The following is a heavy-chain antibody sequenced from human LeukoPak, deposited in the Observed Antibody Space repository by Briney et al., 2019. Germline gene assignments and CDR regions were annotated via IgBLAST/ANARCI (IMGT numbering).Heavy chain of an antibody. Sequence: PGGSLRLSCAASGFTFSNYGLHWVRQAPGKGLEWVALISTDGSGKNYADSVKGRFTISRDNSKNTLYLQMNSLRAEDTAVYYCARAGIQLWFGFDYWGQGTLVTVSS. CDR2: ISTDGSGK. CDR3: ARAGIQLWFGFDY. V-gene: IGHV3-30*03. CDR1: GFTFSNYG. D-gene: IGHD5-18*01. J-gene: IGHJ4*02.